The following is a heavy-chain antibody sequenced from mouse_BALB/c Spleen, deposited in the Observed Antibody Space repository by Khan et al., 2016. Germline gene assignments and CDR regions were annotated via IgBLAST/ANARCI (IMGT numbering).Heavy chain of an antibody. CDR2: INPTTGYT. Sequence: QVQLQQPGAELAKPGASVKMSCKASGYTFTTYWMHWVKQRPGQGLEWIGYINPTTGYTEYNQKFRDKATLTADKSSSTAYMQLSSLTSEDSALYYCARDLDYWGQGTSVTVSS. CDR1: GYTFTTYW. J-gene: IGHJ4*01. V-gene: IGHV1-7*01. CDR3: ARDLDY.